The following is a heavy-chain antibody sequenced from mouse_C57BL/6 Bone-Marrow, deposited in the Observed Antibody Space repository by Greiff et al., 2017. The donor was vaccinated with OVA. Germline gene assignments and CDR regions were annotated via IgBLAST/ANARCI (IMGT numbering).Heavy chain of an antibody. CDR2: IYPRSGNT. J-gene: IGHJ1*03. CDR3: AIYYYGSSYGYFDV. Sequence: VQLVESGAELARPGASVKLSCKASGYTFTSYGISWVKQRTGQGLEWIGEIYPRSGNTYYNEKFKGKATLTADKSSSTAYMELRSLTSEDSAVYFCAIYYYGSSYGYFDVWGTGTTVTVSS. V-gene: IGHV1-81*01. CDR1: GYTFTSYG. D-gene: IGHD1-1*01.